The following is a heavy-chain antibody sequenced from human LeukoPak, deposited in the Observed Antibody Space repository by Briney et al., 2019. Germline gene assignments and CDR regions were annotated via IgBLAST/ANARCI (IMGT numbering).Heavy chain of an antibody. D-gene: IGHD3-22*01. V-gene: IGHV4-59*01. Sequence: SETLSLTCTVSGGSISNYYWSWIRQSPGKRLEWIGYIYYSGSTNYIPSLQSRVTISVDTSKNQFSLKLTSVTAADTAVYYCARQDTSGYLRGYYFDSWGQGTLVTVSS. J-gene: IGHJ4*02. CDR2: IYYSGST. CDR3: ARQDTSGYLRGYYFDS. CDR1: GGSISNYY.